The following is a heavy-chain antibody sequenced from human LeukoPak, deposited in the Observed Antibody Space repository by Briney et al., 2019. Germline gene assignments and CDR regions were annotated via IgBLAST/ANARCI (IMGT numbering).Heavy chain of an antibody. V-gene: IGHV3-30*18. J-gene: IGHJ3*02. Sequence: GGPLRLSCAASGFTFSSYGMHWVRQAPGKGLEWVAVISYDGSNKYYADSVKGRFTISRDNSKNTLYLQMNSLRAEDTAVYYCAKSYGGHDAFDIWGQGTMVTVSS. CDR3: AKSYGGHDAFDI. CDR1: GFTFSSYG. CDR2: ISYDGSNK. D-gene: IGHD4-23*01.